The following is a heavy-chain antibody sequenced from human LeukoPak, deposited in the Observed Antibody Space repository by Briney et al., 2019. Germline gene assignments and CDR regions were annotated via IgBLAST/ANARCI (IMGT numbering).Heavy chain of an antibody. V-gene: IGHV4-34*01. CDR3: ARETYGSGSYYKEDYYYYMDV. D-gene: IGHD3-10*01. Sequence: SETLSLTCAVYGGSFSGYYWSWIRQPPGKGLEWIGEINHSGSTNYNPSLKSRVTISVDASKNQFSLKLSSVTAADTAVYYCARETYGSGSYYKEDYYYYMDVWGKGTTVTISS. J-gene: IGHJ6*03. CDR2: INHSGST. CDR1: GGSFSGYY.